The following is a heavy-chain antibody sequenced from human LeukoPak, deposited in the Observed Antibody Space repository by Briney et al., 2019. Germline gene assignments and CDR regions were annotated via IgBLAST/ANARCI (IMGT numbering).Heavy chain of an antibody. J-gene: IGHJ4*02. CDR2: INPNSGGT. CDR1: GYTFTGYY. Sequence: GASVKVSCKASGYTFTGYYMHWVRQAPGQGLEWMGWINPNSGGTNYAQKFQGRVTMTRDTSISTAYMELSRLRSDDTAVYYCARDSTPYSSGWSDYCGQGTLVTVSS. V-gene: IGHV1-2*02. D-gene: IGHD6-19*01. CDR3: ARDSTPYSSGWSDY.